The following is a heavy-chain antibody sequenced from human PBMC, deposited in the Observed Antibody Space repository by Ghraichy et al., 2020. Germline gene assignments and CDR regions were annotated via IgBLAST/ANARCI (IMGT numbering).Heavy chain of an antibody. CDR3: ARVPGPPYSSSAVYYYYGMDV. CDR1: GGSFSGYY. Sequence: SETLSLTCAVYGGSFSGYYWSWIRQPPGKGLEWIGEINHSGSTNYNPSLKSRVTISVDTSKNQFSLKLSSVTAADTAVYYCARVPGPPYSSSAVYYYYGMDVWGQGTTVTVSS. D-gene: IGHD6-6*01. J-gene: IGHJ6*02. V-gene: IGHV4-34*01. CDR2: INHSGST.